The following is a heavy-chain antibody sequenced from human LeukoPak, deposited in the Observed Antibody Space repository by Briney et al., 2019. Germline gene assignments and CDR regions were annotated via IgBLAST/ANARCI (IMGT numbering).Heavy chain of an antibody. V-gene: IGHV1-46*03. J-gene: IGHJ5*02. CDR1: GYTFPRYF. CDR2: IYPSVGST. D-gene: IGHD3-9*01. Sequence: ASVKVPCKQSGYTFPRYFMHWVGQAPGQGLEWLGMIYPSVGSTSYAQKFQGRVTMTRDTSTSIVYMKMSSLRSEDTAVYYCARLYDISNSWFDPWGQGTLVSVSS. CDR3: ARLYDISNSWFDP.